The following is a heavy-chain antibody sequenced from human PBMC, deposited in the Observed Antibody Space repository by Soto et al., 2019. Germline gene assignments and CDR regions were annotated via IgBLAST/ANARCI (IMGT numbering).Heavy chain of an antibody. Sequence: SETLSLTCTFSCVSIINTEWWSWVRQPPGKGLEWIGEVHHSGNTNYNPSLKSRVTMSVDKSKNQFSLMLRSVTAADTAVYYCAKWHPLDPWGQGTLVTVSS. CDR1: CVSIINTEW. J-gene: IGHJ5*02. CDR3: AKWHPLDP. CDR2: VHHSGNT. V-gene: IGHV4-4*02. D-gene: IGHD2-8*01.